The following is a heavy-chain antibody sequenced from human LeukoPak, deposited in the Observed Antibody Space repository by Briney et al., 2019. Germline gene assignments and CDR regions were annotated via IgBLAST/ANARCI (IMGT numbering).Heavy chain of an antibody. V-gene: IGHV3-48*03. CDR1: GFTFSSYE. CDR2: ISSSGSTI. D-gene: IGHD3-10*01. Sequence: GGSLRPSCAASGFTFSSYEMNWVRQAPGKGLEWISYISSSGSTIYYADSVKGRFTISRDNAKNSLYLQMNSLRAEDTAVYYCARDGWVRGVIDAFDVWGQGTLVTVSS. CDR3: ARDGWVRGVIDAFDV. J-gene: IGHJ3*01.